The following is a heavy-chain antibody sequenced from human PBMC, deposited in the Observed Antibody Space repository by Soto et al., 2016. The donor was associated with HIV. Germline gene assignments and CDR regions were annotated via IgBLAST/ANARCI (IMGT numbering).Heavy chain of an antibody. D-gene: IGHD3-22*01. CDR2: INPSGGGT. CDR1: GYTFTGYY. V-gene: IGHV1-2*02. Sequence: QVQLMQSGAEVKKPGASVKASCKASGYTFTGYYLHWVRQAPGQGLEWMGWINPSGGGTNYAQKFQGRVTMTRDTSISTAYMELSRLRSDDTAVYYCARAITMIGGYFDYWDQGTLVTVSS. CDR3: ARAITMIGGYFDY. J-gene: IGHJ4*02.